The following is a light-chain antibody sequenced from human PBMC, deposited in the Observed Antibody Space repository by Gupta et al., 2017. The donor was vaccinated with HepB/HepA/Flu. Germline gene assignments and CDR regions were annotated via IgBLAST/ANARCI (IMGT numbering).Light chain of an antibody. Sequence: DIVMTQSPDSLAVSLGERATINCKPSQSVVYSSKTKTYLAWYQQKPGQPPKLLIYWASTRESGVPDRFSGSGSGTDFTLTISSLQAEDVAVYYCQQYYSTPWTFGQGTKVEIK. V-gene: IGKV4-1*01. CDR2: WAS. CDR1: QSVVYSSKTKTY. J-gene: IGKJ1*01. CDR3: QQYYSTPWT.